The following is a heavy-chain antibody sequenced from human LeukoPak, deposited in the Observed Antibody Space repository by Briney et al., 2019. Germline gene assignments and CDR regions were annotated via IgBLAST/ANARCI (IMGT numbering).Heavy chain of an antibody. D-gene: IGHD2-15*01. Sequence: SETLSLTCAVYGGSFSGYYWSWIRQPPGKGLEWIGEINHSGSTNYNPSLKSRVTISVDTSKNQFSLKLSSVTAADTAVYYCASGDQVVGFDYWGQGTLVTVSS. CDR1: GGSFSGYY. CDR2: INHSGST. V-gene: IGHV4-34*01. CDR3: ASGDQVVGFDY. J-gene: IGHJ4*02.